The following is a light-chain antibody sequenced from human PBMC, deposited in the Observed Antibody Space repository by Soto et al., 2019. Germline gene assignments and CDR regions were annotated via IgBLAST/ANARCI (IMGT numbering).Light chain of an antibody. J-gene: IGKJ4*01. CDR1: ESISKS. Sequence: DIQMTQSPSTLSASVGERVTITCRASESISKSLAWYQQKPGEAPKLLIYDASSLASGVPSRFSGSGSGTEFTLTSSSLEPDDFAVYYCQQFSSYPLTFGGGTKVDIK. CDR3: QQFSSYPLT. CDR2: DAS. V-gene: IGKV1-5*01.